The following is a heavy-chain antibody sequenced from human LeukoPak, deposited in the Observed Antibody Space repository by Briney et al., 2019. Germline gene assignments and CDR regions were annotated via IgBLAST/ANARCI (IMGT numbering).Heavy chain of an antibody. CDR1: GHSINSRNNH. Sequence: PSETLSLTCSVSGHSINSRNNHWARIRQAPGKGLEWIASAYYSGSTYYNPSLKSRVTISVDTSKNQFSLRLSSVTAADTAVDYCARHFCVRGAIGFDPWGQGTLVTVSS. J-gene: IGHJ5*02. CDR3: ARHFCVRGAIGFDP. D-gene: IGHD2-15*01. V-gene: IGHV4-39*01. CDR2: AYYSGST.